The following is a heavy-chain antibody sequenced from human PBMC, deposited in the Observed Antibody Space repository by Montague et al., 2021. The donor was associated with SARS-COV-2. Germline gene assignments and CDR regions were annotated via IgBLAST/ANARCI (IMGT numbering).Heavy chain of an antibody. D-gene: IGHD3-22*01. CDR2: IYYSGST. Sequence: TLSLTCTVSGGSISSGGYYWSWIRQHPGKGLEWIGYIYYSGSTYYXPSVKSRVTISVDTSKNQFSLKLSSVTAADTAVYYCARVQGITMIVVVIGAFDIWGQGTMVTVSS. J-gene: IGHJ3*02. CDR3: ARVQGITMIVVVIGAFDI. V-gene: IGHV4-31*03. CDR1: GGSISSGGYY.